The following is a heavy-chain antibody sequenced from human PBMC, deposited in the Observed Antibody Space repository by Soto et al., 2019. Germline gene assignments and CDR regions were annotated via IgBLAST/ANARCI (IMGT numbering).Heavy chain of an antibody. CDR1: GFTFSYYW. Sequence: EVQLVESGGGLVRPGGSLRLSCAASGFTFSYYWMHWVRQAPGKGLVWVSRIHSDGSSTTYADFVKGRFIISRDNARNTVDFQMNSVRVDDTAVYYCARGDRGAFDLWGQGTVVTVPS. D-gene: IGHD1-26*01. CDR2: IHSDGSST. J-gene: IGHJ3*01. CDR3: ARGDRGAFDL. V-gene: IGHV3-74*01.